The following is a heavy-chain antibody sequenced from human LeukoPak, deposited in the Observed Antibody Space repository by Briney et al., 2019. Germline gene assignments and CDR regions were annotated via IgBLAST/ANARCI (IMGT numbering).Heavy chain of an antibody. CDR2: IYSSGST. V-gene: IGHV4-59*01. D-gene: IGHD2-2*01. CDR1: GGSMSSYY. Sequence: SETLSLTCTVSGGSMSSYYWSWIRQPPGKGLEWIGFIYSSGSTNSNPSLKSRVTISVDTSKNQFSLKLSSVTAADTAVYYCARGSVPAAMPDYWGQGTLVTVSS. J-gene: IGHJ4*02. CDR3: ARGSVPAAMPDY.